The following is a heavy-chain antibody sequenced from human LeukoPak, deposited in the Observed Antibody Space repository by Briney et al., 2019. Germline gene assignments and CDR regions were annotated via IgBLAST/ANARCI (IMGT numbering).Heavy chain of an antibody. J-gene: IGHJ5*02. CDR3: TSGGHYFDP. D-gene: IGHD1-26*01. CDR1: GFTASNAW. V-gene: IGHV3-15*01. Sequence: PGGSLRLSCAASGFTASNAWMSWVRQAPGKGLEWVGRIKSKTDGGTTDYTAPLKGRFTISREDSKNTLYLEMDSLKTEDTAVYYCTSGGHYFDPWGQGTLVTVSS. CDR2: IKSKTDGGTT.